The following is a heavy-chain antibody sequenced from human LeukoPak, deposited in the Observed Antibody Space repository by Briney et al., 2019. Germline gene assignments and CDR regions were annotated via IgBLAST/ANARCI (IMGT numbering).Heavy chain of an antibody. Sequence: SQTLSLTCTVSGGSISSGDYYWSWIRQPPGKGLEWIGYIYYSGSTYYNPSLKSRVTISVDTSKNQFSLKLSSVTAADTAVYYCARDGKGVTIEPHFDNWFHPWGQGTLATVP. CDR3: ARDGKGVTIEPHFDNWFHP. D-gene: IGHD4-17*01. CDR1: GGSISSGDYY. V-gene: IGHV4-30-4*01. CDR2: IYYSGST. J-gene: IGHJ5*02.